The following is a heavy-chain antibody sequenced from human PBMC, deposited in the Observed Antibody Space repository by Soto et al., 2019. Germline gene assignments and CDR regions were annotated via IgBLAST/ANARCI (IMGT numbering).Heavy chain of an antibody. Sequence: ASVKVSCKASCYTFTSYGINWVRQAPGQGLEWMGWISAYNGNTNYAQKLQGRVTMTTDTSTSTAYMELRSLRSDDTAVYYCARDDGITIFGVVTPNGMDVWGQGTTVTVSS. V-gene: IGHV1-18*01. J-gene: IGHJ6*02. CDR2: ISAYNGNT. D-gene: IGHD3-3*01. CDR3: ARDDGITIFGVVTPNGMDV. CDR1: CYTFTSYG.